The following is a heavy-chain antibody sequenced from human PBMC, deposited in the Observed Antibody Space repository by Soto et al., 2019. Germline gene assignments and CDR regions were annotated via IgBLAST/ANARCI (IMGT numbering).Heavy chain of an antibody. Sequence: EVQLVESGGGLVQPGGSLRLSCAASGFTFSSYWMHWVRQAPGKGLEWVSCINSDGSSTSYADSVKGRFTISRDNAKNTLYLQMNSLRAEDTAVYYCVRTSLVVAAATREDYWGQGTLVTVSS. CDR1: GFTFSSYW. V-gene: IGHV3-74*01. CDR2: INSDGSST. CDR3: VRTSLVVAAATREDY. J-gene: IGHJ4*02. D-gene: IGHD2-15*01.